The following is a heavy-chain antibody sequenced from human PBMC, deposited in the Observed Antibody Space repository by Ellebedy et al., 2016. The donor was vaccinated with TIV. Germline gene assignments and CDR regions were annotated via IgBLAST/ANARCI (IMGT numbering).Heavy chain of an antibody. CDR2: IWYDGSNK. J-gene: IGHJ4*02. V-gene: IGHV3-33*01. Sequence: GESLKISXAASGFTFSSYGMHWVRQAPGKGLEWVAVIWYDGSNKYYADSVKGRFTISRDNSKNTLYLQMNSLRAEDTAVYYCARANYGDFSYDYWGQGTLVTVSS. D-gene: IGHD4-17*01. CDR1: GFTFSSYG. CDR3: ARANYGDFSYDY.